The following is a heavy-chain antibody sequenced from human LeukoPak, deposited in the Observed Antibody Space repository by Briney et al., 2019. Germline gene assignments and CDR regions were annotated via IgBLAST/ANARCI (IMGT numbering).Heavy chain of an antibody. D-gene: IGHD6-6*01. CDR2: IYPSGGHT. Sequence: GASVKVSCKPSGYTFSSYHVHWVRQAPGQGLEWMGMIYPSGGHTRYSQKFQGRVTMTRDVSTSTVYMELSSLISEDTAVYYCARDMYGRSSEGNRFDPWGQGTLVTVSS. V-gene: IGHV1-46*01. J-gene: IGHJ5*02. CDR1: GYTFSSYH. CDR3: ARDMYGRSSEGNRFDP.